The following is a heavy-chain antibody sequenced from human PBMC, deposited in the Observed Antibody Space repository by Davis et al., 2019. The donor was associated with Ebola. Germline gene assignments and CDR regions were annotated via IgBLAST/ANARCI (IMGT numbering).Heavy chain of an antibody. CDR3: ARDSGYARPVDY. Sequence: SETLSLTCAVSGGSISSSNWWGWVRQPPGKVLAWIGEIYHSGSTNYNPSLKSRVTISVDKSKNQFSLKLSSVTAADTAVYYCARDSGYARPVDYWGQGTLVTVSS. V-gene: IGHV4-4*02. D-gene: IGHD5-12*01. J-gene: IGHJ4*02. CDR2: IYHSGST. CDR1: GGSISSSNW.